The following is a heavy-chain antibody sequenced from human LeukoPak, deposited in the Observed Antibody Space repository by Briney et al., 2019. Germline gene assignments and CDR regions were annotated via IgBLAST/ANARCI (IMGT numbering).Heavy chain of an antibody. Sequence: SETLSLTCTVSGGSISISSDYWGWIRQPPGKGLEWIGSIYYSGSTNYNPSLKSRVTMSVDTSKNQFSLKLSSATAADTAVYYCARYGSGAYALDVWGQGTMVTVSS. V-gene: IGHV4-39*01. CDR3: ARYGSGAYALDV. CDR2: IYYSGST. CDR1: GGSISISSDY. D-gene: IGHD3-10*01. J-gene: IGHJ3*01.